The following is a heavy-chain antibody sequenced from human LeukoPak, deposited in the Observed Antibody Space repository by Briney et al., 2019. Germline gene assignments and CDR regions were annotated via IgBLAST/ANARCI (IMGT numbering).Heavy chain of an antibody. CDR3: ARDQGSRIDY. CDR1: GGSISSYY. D-gene: IGHD6-13*01. J-gene: IGHJ4*02. V-gene: IGHV4-59*01. CDR2: IYYSGTI. Sequence: PSETLSLTCTVSGGSISSYYWSWIRQPPGKGLEWIGYIYYSGTINYNPSLKSRVTISVDTSKNQFSLKLNSVTAADTAVYYCARDQGSRIDYWGQGTLVTVSS.